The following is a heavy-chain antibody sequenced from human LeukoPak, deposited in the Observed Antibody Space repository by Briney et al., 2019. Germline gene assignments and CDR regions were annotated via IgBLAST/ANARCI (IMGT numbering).Heavy chain of an antibody. Sequence: SETLSLTCTVSGGSISSYYWSWIRQPPGKGLEWIGYIYYSGSTNYNPSLKSRVTISVDTSKNQFSLKLSSVTAADTAVYYCARDRGDDTVSYFDSWGQGTLVTVSS. V-gene: IGHV4-59*01. CDR3: ARDRGDDTVSYFDS. CDR1: GGSISSYY. D-gene: IGHD3-22*01. CDR2: IYYSGST. J-gene: IGHJ4*02.